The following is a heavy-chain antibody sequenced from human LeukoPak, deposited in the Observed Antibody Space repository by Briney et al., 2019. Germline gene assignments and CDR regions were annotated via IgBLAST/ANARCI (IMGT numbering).Heavy chain of an antibody. D-gene: IGHD1-26*01. CDR1: GYTFIDHY. Sequence: ASVKVSCKASGYTFIDHYVRWVRQAPGQGLEWMGWLSPNNGGTKYAQNFQDRVTMTRDTSISTASMALSSLTSDDAAVYYCARALQVGATHYFDYWGQGTLVTVSS. J-gene: IGHJ4*02. CDR2: LSPNNGGT. CDR3: ARALQVGATHYFDY. V-gene: IGHV1-2*02.